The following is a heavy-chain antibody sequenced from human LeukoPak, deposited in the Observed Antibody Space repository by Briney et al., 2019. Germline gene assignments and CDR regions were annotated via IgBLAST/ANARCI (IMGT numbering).Heavy chain of an antibody. V-gene: IGHV3-21*01. CDR1: GFTFSSYS. D-gene: IGHD4-17*01. CDR2: ISSSSSYI. J-gene: IGHJ4*02. CDR3: ARCAYGEDYFDY. Sequence: GGSLRLSCAASGFTFSSYSMNWVRQAPRKALEWVSSISSSSSYIYYADSVKGRFTISRDNAKNSLYLQMNSLRDEDTAVYYCARCAYGEDYFDYWGQGTLVTVSS.